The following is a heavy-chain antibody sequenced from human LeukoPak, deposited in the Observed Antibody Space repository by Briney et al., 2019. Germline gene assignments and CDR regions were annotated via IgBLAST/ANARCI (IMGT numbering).Heavy chain of an antibody. V-gene: IGHV1-24*01. CDR2: FDPEDGET. CDR1: GYTLTELS. D-gene: IGHD3-16*02. CDR3: ATKGVLRLGELSFFDY. J-gene: IGHJ4*02. Sequence: ASLKVSCKVSGYTLTELSMHWVRQAPGKGLEWMGGFDPEDGETIYAQKFQGRVTMTEDTSTDTAYMELSSLRSEDTAVYYCATKGVLRLGELSFFDYWGQGTLVTVSS.